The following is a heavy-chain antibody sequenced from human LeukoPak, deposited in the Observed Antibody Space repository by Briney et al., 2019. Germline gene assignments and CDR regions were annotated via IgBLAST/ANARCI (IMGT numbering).Heavy chain of an antibody. CDR1: GFTFSSYR. CDR2: ISSSSNSI. CDR3: TRNQEGDY. V-gene: IGHV3-21*01. J-gene: IGHJ4*01. Sequence: GGSLRLSCAASGFTFSSYRMNWVRQAPGKGLEWVSFISSSSNSIYYADSVKGRFTISRDNAKNSLYLQMNSLRAEDTAVYYCTRNQEGDYWGQEPWSPSP.